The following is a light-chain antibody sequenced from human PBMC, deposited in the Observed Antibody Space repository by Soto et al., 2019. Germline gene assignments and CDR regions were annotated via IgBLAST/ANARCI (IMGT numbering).Light chain of an antibody. Sequence: QSVLTQPRSVSGSPGHSVTISCTGTSSDVGGYSSVSWYQQHPGKAPKLMISDVSKRPSGVPDRFSGSKFGNTASLTISGLQAEDEADYYCCSYAGAFTYVFGSGTKLTVL. CDR1: SSDVGGYSS. J-gene: IGLJ1*01. V-gene: IGLV2-11*01. CDR2: DVS. CDR3: CSYAGAFTYV.